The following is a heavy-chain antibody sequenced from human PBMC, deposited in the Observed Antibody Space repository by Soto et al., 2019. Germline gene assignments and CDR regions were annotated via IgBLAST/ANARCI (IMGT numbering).Heavy chain of an antibody. CDR3: ARVTAGDIVLMVYGTLSSSPPDYYYYMDV. CDR2: ISAYNGNT. J-gene: IGHJ6*03. V-gene: IGHV1-18*01. Sequence: ASVKVSCKASGYTFTSYGISWVRQAPGQGLEWMGWISAYNGNTNYAQKLQGRVTMTTDTSTSTAYMELRSLRSDDTAVYYCARVTAGDIVLMVYGTLSSSPPDYYYYMDVWGKGTTVTVSS. CDR1: GYTFTSYG. D-gene: IGHD2-8*01.